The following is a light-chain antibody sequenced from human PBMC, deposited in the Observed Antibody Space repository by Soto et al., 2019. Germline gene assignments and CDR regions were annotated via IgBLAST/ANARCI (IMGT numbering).Light chain of an antibody. J-gene: IGLJ1*01. Sequence: QSVLTQPPSASGSPGQSVTISCTGTSSDVGGYNYVSWFQQHPGKAPKLIIHEVNQRPSGVPDRFSGSKSGNTASLTVSGLQAEDEGTYYCCSYAGSYTLVFGTGTKVTVL. CDR3: CSYAGSYTLV. V-gene: IGLV2-8*01. CDR1: SSDVGGYNY. CDR2: EVN.